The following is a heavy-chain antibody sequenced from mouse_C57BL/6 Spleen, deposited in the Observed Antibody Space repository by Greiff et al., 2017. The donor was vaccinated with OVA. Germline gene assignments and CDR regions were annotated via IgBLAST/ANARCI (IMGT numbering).Heavy chain of an antibody. CDR1: GYTFTSYW. CDR2: INPNSGST. J-gene: IGHJ3*01. V-gene: IGHV1-64*01. Sequence: QVQLKQPGAELVKPGASVKLSCKASGYTFTSYWMHWVKQRPGQGLEWIGMINPNSGSTNYNEKFKSKATLTVDKSSSTAYMQLSSLTSEDSAVYYCARGGSWFAYWGQGTLVTVSA. CDR3: ARGGSWFAY. D-gene: IGHD3-1*01.